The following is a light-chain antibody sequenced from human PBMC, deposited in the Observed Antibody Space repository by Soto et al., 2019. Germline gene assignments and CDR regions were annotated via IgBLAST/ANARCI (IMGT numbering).Light chain of an antibody. Sequence: DIVMTQTPLSLSVTPGQPASISCKSSQSLLHSDGKTYLYWYQQKPGQAPRLLIYGASTRATDVPDRFSGSGSGADFTLSISRLEPEDFAVYYCQQYGSSPPRTFGQGTKVDIK. CDR3: QQYGSSPPRT. CDR2: GAS. CDR1: QSLLHSDGKTY. V-gene: IGKV2-29*01. J-gene: IGKJ1*01.